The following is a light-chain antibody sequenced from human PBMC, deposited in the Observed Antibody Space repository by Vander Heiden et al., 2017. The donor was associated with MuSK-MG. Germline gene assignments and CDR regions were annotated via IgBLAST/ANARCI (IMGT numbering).Light chain of an antibody. V-gene: IGLV1-44*01. Sequence: QSVLTQPPSASGTPGQSVTIACSGSDSNIGTSTVSWHQQPPGMAPQLLIYSTNKRPSGVPDRFSGAKSGPSASLIISGLQSEDEADYSCAAWDDSLNGPVFGGGTKLTVL. CDR1: DSNIGTST. CDR2: STN. CDR3: AAWDDSLNGPV. J-gene: IGLJ3*02.